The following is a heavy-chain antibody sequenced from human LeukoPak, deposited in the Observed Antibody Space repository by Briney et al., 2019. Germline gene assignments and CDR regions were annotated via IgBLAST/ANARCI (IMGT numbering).Heavy chain of an antibody. V-gene: IGHV4-34*01. J-gene: IGHJ4*02. D-gene: IGHD2-15*01. CDR2: INHSGST. CDR1: GGSFSGYY. CDR3: ARGQEDIVVVVAAHNSYYFDY. Sequence: PSETLSLTCAVYGGSFSGYYWSWIRQPPGKGLEWIGEINHSGSTNYNPSLKSRVTISVDTSKNRFSLKLSSVTAADTAVYYCARGQEDIVVVVAAHNSYYFDYWGQGTLVTVSS.